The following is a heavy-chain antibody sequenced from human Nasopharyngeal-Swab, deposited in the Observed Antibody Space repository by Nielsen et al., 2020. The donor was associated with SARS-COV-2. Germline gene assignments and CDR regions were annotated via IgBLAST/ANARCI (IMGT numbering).Heavy chain of an antibody. J-gene: IGHJ6*02. CDR3: ARAAAMADLYHYYGMDV. Sequence: ASVKVSCKASGYTFTGYYMHWVRQAPGQGLEWMGRINPNSGGTNYAQKFQGRVTMTRDTSTSTVYMDLSSLRSEDTAVYYCARAAAMADLYHYYGMDVWGQGTTVTVSS. D-gene: IGHD6-19*01. V-gene: IGHV1-2*06. CDR1: GYTFTGYY. CDR2: INPNSGGT.